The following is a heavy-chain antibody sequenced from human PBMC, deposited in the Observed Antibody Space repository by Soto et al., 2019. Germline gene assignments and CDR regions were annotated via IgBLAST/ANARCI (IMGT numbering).Heavy chain of an antibody. Sequence: GGSLRLSCAASGFTFSGYWMHWVRQAPGKGLVWVSRLNSDGSTTSYADSVKGRFTISRDNAENKLYLQMNSLRAEDTAVYYCARVDLSVAAQFDPWGQGTLVTVSS. V-gene: IGHV3-74*01. D-gene: IGHD2-15*01. CDR1: GFTFSGYW. J-gene: IGHJ5*02. CDR3: ARVDLSVAAQFDP. CDR2: LNSDGSTT.